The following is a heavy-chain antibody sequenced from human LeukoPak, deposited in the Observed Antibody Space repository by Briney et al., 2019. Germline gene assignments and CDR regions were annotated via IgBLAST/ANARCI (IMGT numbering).Heavy chain of an antibody. CDR3: ARDGGWFGELNI. D-gene: IGHD3-10*01. CDR1: GFTFSSYE. V-gene: IGHV3-48*03. J-gene: IGHJ3*02. CDR2: ISSSGSTI. Sequence: GGSLRLSCAASGFTFSSYEMNWVRQAPGKGLEWVSYISSSGSTIYYADSVKGRFTISRDNAKNSLYLQMNSLRAEDTAVYYCARDGGWFGELNIWGQGTMVTVSS.